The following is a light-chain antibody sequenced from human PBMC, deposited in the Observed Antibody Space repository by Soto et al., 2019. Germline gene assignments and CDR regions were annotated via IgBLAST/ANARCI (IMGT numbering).Light chain of an antibody. CDR3: CSYAGVSGV. V-gene: IGLV2-23*01. CDR2: EGN. J-gene: IGLJ3*02. CDR1: SSDVGNYNY. Sequence: QSALTQPASVSGSPGQSITISCTGTSSDVGNYNYVSWYQQYPGRVPKLLIYEGNKRPSGVSNRFSGSKSGNTASLTISGLQAEDDADYYCCSYAGVSGVFGGGTKVTVL.